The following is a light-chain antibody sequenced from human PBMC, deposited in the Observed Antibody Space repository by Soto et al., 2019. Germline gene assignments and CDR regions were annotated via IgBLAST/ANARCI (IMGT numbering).Light chain of an antibody. Sequence: DIQMTQSPSSLSASVGDRVTITCRASQSISSYLNWYQQKPGKAPKLLIYAASSLQSGVPSRFSGSGSGIDFTLTISSLQPEDFATYYCQQSYSTPRTFGQGTRWISN. V-gene: IGKV1-39*01. CDR2: AAS. J-gene: IGKJ1*01. CDR1: QSISSY. CDR3: QQSYSTPRT.